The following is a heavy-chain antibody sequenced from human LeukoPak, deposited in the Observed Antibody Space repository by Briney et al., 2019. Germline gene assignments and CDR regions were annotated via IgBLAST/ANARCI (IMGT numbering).Heavy chain of an antibody. D-gene: IGHD3-3*01. V-gene: IGHV1-8*03. J-gene: IGHJ6*03. CDR2: MNPNSGNT. CDR3: ARAADYDFWSGYYSVYYYYYMDV. CDR1: GYTFTSYD. Sequence: ASVKVSCKASGYTFTSYDINWVRQATGQGLEWMGWMNPNSGNTGYAQKFQGRVTITRNTSISTAYMELSSLRSEDTAVYYCARAADYDFWSGYYSVYYYYYMDVWGKGTTVTVSS.